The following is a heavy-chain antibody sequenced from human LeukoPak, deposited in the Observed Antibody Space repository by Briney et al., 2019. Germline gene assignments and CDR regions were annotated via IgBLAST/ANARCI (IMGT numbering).Heavy chain of an antibody. Sequence: PSQTLSLTCTVSGGSISSGGYYWSWIRQHPRKGLEWTGYIYYSGSTYYNPSLKSRVTIPVDTSKNQFFLKLSSVTAADTAVYYCARVPITMVRGLYYFDYWGQGTLVTVSS. J-gene: IGHJ4*02. V-gene: IGHV4-31*03. CDR3: ARVPITMVRGLYYFDY. CDR2: IYYSGST. CDR1: GGSISSGGYY. D-gene: IGHD3-10*01.